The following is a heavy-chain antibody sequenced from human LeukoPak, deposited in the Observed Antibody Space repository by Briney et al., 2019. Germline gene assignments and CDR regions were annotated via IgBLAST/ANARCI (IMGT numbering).Heavy chain of an antibody. J-gene: IGHJ6*02. V-gene: IGHV3-33*01. CDR2: IWYDGSNK. CDR1: GFTFSSYG. Sequence: PGGSLRLSCAASGFTFSSYGMHWVRQAPGKGLEWVAVIWYDGSNKYYADSVKGRFTISRDNSKNTLYLQMNSLRAEDTAVYYCARGPDYGDYGGYYYGMDVWGQGTTVTVSS. CDR3: ARGPDYGDYGGYYYGMDV. D-gene: IGHD4-17*01.